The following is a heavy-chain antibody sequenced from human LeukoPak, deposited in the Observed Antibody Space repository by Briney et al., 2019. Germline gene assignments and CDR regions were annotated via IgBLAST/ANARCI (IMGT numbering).Heavy chain of an antibody. CDR2: IHSSGST. CDR3: ARSGTYYYYVDV. Sequence: SETLSLTCTVSGGSISSGDYYWTWIRQPPGKGLEWIGYIHSSGSTYYTPSLKSRLTISVDTSKNQFSLKLGSVTAADTAVYYCARSGTYYYYVDVWGKGTTVTVSS. CDR1: GGSISSGDYY. J-gene: IGHJ6*03. D-gene: IGHD1-1*01. V-gene: IGHV4-30-4*08.